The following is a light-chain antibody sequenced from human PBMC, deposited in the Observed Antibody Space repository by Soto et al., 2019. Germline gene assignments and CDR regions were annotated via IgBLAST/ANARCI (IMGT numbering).Light chain of an antibody. CDR2: DAT. V-gene: IGKV3-11*01. Sequence: EIELTQSPSTLSVSLGERATISCRASQSISRYLAWYQQKPGQSPKLLIYDATNRATGVPARFSGSGSGTDFTLTISNLEPEDFAVYYCQQRSSWPLTFGGGTKLEIK. CDR3: QQRSSWPLT. J-gene: IGKJ4*01. CDR1: QSISRY.